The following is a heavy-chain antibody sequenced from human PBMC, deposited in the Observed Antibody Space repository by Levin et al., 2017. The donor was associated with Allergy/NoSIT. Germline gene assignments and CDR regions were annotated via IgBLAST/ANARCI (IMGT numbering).Heavy chain of an antibody. CDR1: GYTFTSYD. Sequence: PGESLKISCKASGYTFTSYDINWVRQATGQGLEWMGWMNPNSGNTGYAQKFQGRVTMTRNTSISTAYMELSSLRSEDTAVYYCARGGDYDFWGGKTWFDPWGQGTRATVSS. J-gene: IGHJ5*02. CDR2: MNPNSGNT. V-gene: IGHV1-8*01. CDR3: ARGGDYDFWGGKTWFDP. D-gene: IGHD3-3*01.